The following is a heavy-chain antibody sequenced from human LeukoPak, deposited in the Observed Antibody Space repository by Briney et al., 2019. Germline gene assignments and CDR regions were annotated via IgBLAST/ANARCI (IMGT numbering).Heavy chain of an antibody. D-gene: IGHD2-2*02. CDR3: AKLEYCSRPSCYMNWFDP. J-gene: IGHJ5*02. CDR2: LSGSGGST. V-gene: IGHV3-23*01. CDR1: GFTFSSYA. Sequence: GGSLRLSCAASGFTFSSYAMSWVRQAPGKGLEWVSALSGSGGSTYYADSVKGRFTISRDNSKNTLYLQMNSLRAEDTAVYYCAKLEYCSRPSCYMNWFDPWGQRTLVTVSS.